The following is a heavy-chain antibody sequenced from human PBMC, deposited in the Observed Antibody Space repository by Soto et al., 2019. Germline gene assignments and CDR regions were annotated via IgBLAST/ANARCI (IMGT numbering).Heavy chain of an antibody. V-gene: IGHV4-31*03. CDR3: ARYRISGSWSKFDY. CDR1: GVSVSSGGYY. J-gene: IGHJ4*02. D-gene: IGHD6-13*01. CDR2: IYYSGST. Sequence: SETLSLTCTVSGVSVSSGGYYWSWIRQHPGKGLQWIGNIYYSGSTNYNPSLKSRIIISLDTSKNQFSLNLSSVTAADTAVYFCARYRISGSWSKFDYWGQGTLVT.